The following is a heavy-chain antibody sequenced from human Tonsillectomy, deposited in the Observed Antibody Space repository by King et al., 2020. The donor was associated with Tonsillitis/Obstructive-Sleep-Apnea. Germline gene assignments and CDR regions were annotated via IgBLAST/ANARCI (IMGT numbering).Heavy chain of an antibody. V-gene: IGHV3-21*01. D-gene: IGHD3-10*01. Sequence: QLVQSGGGLVKPGGSLRLSCAASGFTFSSYSMNWVRQAPGKGLEWVSSISSSSSYIYYAVSVKGRFTISRDNAKNSLYLQMNSLSAEDTAVYYCARETMVQGVIYFDYWGQGTLVTVSS. CDR1: GFTFSSYS. CDR3: ARETMVQGVIYFDY. CDR2: ISSSSSYI. J-gene: IGHJ4*02.